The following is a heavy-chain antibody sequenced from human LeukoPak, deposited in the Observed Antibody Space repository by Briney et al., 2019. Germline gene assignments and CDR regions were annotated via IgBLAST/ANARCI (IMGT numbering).Heavy chain of an antibody. V-gene: IGHV4-61*01. CDR1: GGSVSSGSYY. D-gene: IGHD6-13*01. Sequence: SETLSLTCTVSGGSVSSGSYYWSWIRQPPVKGLEWIGYIYYSGSTNYNPSLKSRVTISVDTSKNQFSLKLSSVTAADTAVYYCASVYSSSWYVDYWGQGTLVTVSS. J-gene: IGHJ4*02. CDR2: IYYSGST. CDR3: ASVYSSSWYVDY.